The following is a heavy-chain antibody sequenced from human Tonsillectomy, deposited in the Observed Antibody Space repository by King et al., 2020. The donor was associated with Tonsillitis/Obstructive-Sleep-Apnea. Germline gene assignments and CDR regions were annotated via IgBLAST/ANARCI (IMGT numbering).Heavy chain of an antibody. Sequence: VQLVESGGGVVRPGGSLRLSCAASGFTFDDYGMSWVRQAPGKGLEWGSGMNGNGGRPGLEDSVKGRFTISRDNAKNSSYLQMNSLRAEDTALYYCARGYYYDSSGYLDYWGQGTLVTVSS. J-gene: IGHJ4*02. CDR3: ARGYYYDSSGYLDY. D-gene: IGHD3-22*01. CDR1: GFTFDDYG. V-gene: IGHV3-20*04. CDR2: MNGNGGRP.